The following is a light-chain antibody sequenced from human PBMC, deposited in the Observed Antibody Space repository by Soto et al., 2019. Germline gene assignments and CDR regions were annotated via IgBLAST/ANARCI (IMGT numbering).Light chain of an antibody. V-gene: IGKV1-12*01. CDR2: AAT. CDR3: QQANSLPLT. CDR1: QGISNW. J-gene: IGKJ4*01. Sequence: DIQMTQSPSSVSASVGDRGTITCRATQGISNWLAWYQQKPGQAPKXLIYAATSLQDGVPLRFSGSGSGADFTLTISALQPEDFATYYCQQANSLPLTFGGGTKVDIK.